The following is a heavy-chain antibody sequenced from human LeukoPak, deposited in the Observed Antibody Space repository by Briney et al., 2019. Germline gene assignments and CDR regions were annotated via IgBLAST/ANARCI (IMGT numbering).Heavy chain of an antibody. CDR3: AAYRGYSGYDYYFDY. CDR1: GGTFSSYA. V-gene: IGHV1-69*13. D-gene: IGHD5-12*01. Sequence: ASVKVSCKASGGTFSSYAISWVRQAPGQGLEWMGGIIPIFGTANYAQKFQGRVTITADESTSTAYMELSSLRSEDTAVYYCAAYRGYSGYDYYFDYWGQGTLVTVSS. CDR2: IIPIFGTA. J-gene: IGHJ4*02.